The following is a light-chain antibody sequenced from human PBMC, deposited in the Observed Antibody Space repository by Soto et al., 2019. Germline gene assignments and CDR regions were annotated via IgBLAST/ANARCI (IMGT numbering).Light chain of an antibody. V-gene: IGLV7-46*01. J-gene: IGLJ1*01. Sequence: QAVVTQEPSLTMSPGGTVTLTCGSSTGAVTSRHYPYWFQQKPGQAPRTLIYDTRNKHPWTPARFSGSLLGGKAALTLSGAQPEDEAVYYCLLSYDAARRVFGTGTKLTVL. CDR3: LLSYDAARRV. CDR2: DTR. CDR1: TGAVTSRHY.